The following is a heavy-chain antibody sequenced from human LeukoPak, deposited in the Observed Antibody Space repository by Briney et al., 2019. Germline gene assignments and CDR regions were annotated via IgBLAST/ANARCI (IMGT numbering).Heavy chain of an antibody. D-gene: IGHD3-10*01. J-gene: IGHJ4*02. CDR3: ARAISITSFYFDY. V-gene: IGHV4-59*01. CDR2: IYYSGST. Sequence: SETLSLTCTVSGGSISSYYWSWIRQPPGKGLEWIGYIYYSGSTNYNPSLKSRVTISVDTSKNQFSLKLSSVAAADTAVYYCARAISITSFYFDYWGQGTLVTVSS. CDR1: GGSISSYY.